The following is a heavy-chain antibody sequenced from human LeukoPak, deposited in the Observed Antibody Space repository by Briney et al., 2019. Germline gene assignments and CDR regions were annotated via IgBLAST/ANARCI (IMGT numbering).Heavy chain of an antibody. Sequence: PGGSLRLSCGASGFTFSTYWMGWLRQAPGKGLEWVSNIKEDGSETYYVDSVKGRFTISRDNAKNSLYLQMNSLRAEDTAVYYCKGSGRFDYWGQGTLVTVSS. D-gene: IGHD3-10*01. CDR3: KGSGRFDY. CDR2: IKEDGSET. CDR1: GFTFSTYW. V-gene: IGHV3-7*01. J-gene: IGHJ4*02.